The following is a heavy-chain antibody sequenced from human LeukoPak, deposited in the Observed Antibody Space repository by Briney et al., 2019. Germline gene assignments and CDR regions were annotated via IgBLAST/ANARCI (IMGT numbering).Heavy chain of an antibody. CDR1: GFSFYIYA. J-gene: IGHJ6*02. CDR2: ISSNSGTI. CDR3: TKCCNPLEGYCYGLDV. Sequence: GRSPRHSCADPGFSFYIYAMHWVRHTTGESLEWVSSISSNSGTIDYVESLKGRFTISRENAKKSLYLQMNILKAEDTPLYYCTKCCNPLEGYCYGLDVWGRGTTVTVSS. V-gene: IGHV3-9*01. D-gene: IGHD2/OR15-2a*01.